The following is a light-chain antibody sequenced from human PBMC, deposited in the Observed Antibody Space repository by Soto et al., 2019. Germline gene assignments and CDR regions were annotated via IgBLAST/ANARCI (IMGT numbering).Light chain of an antibody. V-gene: IGLV2-23*01. CDR2: EDS. CDR1: SSDVGSYNL. Sequence: QSALTQPASVSASPGQSITISCTGTSSDVGSYNLVSWYQQHPGKAPKLMIYEDSKRPSGVSNRFSGSKSGNTASLTISGLQAEDEADYYCCSYAGSTTYVFGTGTKLTVL. J-gene: IGLJ1*01. CDR3: CSYAGSTTYV.